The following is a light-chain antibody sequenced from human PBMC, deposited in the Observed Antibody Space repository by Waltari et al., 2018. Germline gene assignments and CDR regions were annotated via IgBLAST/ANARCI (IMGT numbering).Light chain of an antibody. V-gene: IGKV1-39*01. Sequence: DIQMTQSPSSLSASVGDRVTISCRASQSISSRLNWFQQKPGKAPKLLIYAASSLQSGVPSRFSGSGSGTDFTLTISSLQPEDFATYYCQQSYSTPRTFGQGTKLEIK. CDR1: QSISSR. J-gene: IGKJ2*01. CDR2: AAS. CDR3: QQSYSTPRT.